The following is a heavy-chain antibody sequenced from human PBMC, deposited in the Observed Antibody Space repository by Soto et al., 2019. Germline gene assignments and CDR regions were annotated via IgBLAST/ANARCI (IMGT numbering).Heavy chain of an antibody. CDR1: GFTFSSYG. Sequence: QVQLVESGGGVVQPGRSLRLSCAASGFTFSSYGMHWVRQAPGKGLEWVAVIWYDGSNKYYADSVKGRFTISRDNSKNTLYLQMNSLRAEDTAVYYCARDPPCGGDCDGPNTAYFDYWGQGTLVTVSS. CDR2: IWYDGSNK. V-gene: IGHV3-33*01. D-gene: IGHD2-21*02. CDR3: ARDPPCGGDCDGPNTAYFDY. J-gene: IGHJ4*02.